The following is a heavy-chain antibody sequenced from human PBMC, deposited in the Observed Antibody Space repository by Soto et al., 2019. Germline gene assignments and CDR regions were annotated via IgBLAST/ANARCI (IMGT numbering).Heavy chain of an antibody. CDR2: IKSDGSVT. Sequence: EVQLVESGGGLVQPGGSLRLSCAASGFTFSSYWMHWVRQAPGKGLVWVSNIKSDGSVTNYADSVKGRFTISRDNAKNTLYLQMTSLRVDDTAVYFCARFSDASWGQGTLVTVSS. V-gene: IGHV3-74*01. CDR1: GFTFSSYW. D-gene: IGHD2-2*01. CDR3: ARFSDAS. J-gene: IGHJ5*02.